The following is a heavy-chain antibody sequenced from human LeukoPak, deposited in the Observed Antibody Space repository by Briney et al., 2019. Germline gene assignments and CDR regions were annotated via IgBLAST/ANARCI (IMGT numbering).Heavy chain of an antibody. CDR1: GFTFSTYA. V-gene: IGHV3-23*01. CDR2: MSRGGGST. CDR3: AKDGYSSSLNHPGATEFDY. D-gene: IGHD6-6*01. Sequence: GGSLRLSCAASGFTFSTYAMSWVRQAPGKGLEWVSAMSRGGGSTKYADSVKGRFTISRDDSKNTLYLQMNSLRAEDTAVYYCAKDGYSSSLNHPGATEFDYWGQGTLVTVSS. J-gene: IGHJ4*02.